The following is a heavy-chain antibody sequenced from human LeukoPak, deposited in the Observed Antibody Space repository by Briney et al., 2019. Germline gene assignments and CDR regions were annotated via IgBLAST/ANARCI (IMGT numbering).Heavy chain of an antibody. V-gene: IGHV3-23*01. CDR2: VNSNGRP. J-gene: IGHJ6*02. D-gene: IGHD3-10*01. Sequence: GGSLRLSCAASGFNFSNYAMTWVRQAPGKGLEWVSTVNSNGRPYYADSVKGRLTISRDNSKNTLYLQMISLRAEDTAIYYCAKSGGLSGSGRLGVDVWGQETTVTVSS. CDR1: GFNFSNYA. CDR3: AKSGGLSGSGRLGVDV.